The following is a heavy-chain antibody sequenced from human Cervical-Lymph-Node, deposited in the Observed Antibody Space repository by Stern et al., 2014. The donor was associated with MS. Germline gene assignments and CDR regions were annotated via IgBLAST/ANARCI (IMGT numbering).Heavy chain of an antibody. J-gene: IGHJ4*02. CDR2: IYWDDDK. CDR3: PRSTRYYDILTGQSMGDYFDY. V-gene: IGHV2-5*02. D-gene: IGHD3-9*01. CDR1: GFSLSTGGVG. Sequence: QITLKESGPTLVKPTQTLTLTCTFSGFSLSTGGVGVGWIRQPPGKALEWLALIYWDDDKRYSPSLKSRLTITKDTSKNQVFLTMTNMDPVDTATYYCPRSTRYYDILTGQSMGDYFDYWGQGTLVTVSS.